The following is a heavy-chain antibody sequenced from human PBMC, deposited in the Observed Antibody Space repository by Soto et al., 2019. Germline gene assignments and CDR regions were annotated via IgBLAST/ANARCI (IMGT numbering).Heavy chain of an antibody. CDR3: AKSIIAVAGVGY. CDR1: GFAFSSYA. V-gene: IGHV3-23*01. J-gene: IGHJ4*02. CDR2: ISGSGGST. D-gene: IGHD6-19*01. Sequence: GGSLRLSCAASGFAFSSYAMSWVRQAPGKGLEWVSAISGSGGSTYYADSVKGRFTISRDNSKDTLYLQMNSLRAEDTAVYYCAKSIIAVAGVGYWGQGTLVTVSS.